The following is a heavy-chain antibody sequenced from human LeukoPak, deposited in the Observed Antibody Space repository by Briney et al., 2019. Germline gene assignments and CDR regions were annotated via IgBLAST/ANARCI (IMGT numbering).Heavy chain of an antibody. V-gene: IGHV3-15*01. CDR2: IKSKIDGGTT. D-gene: IGHD2-2*01. CDR3: TTYSSIVVGGYFYYYYMDV. Sequence: GGSLRLSCATSGFTFSNAWMSWVRQAPGKGLEWVGRIKSKIDGGTTDYTAPVKGRFIISRDDSKNTLYLQMNSLKTEDTAVYYCTTYSSIVVGGYFYYYYMDVWGKGTTVTISS. CDR1: GFTFSNAW. J-gene: IGHJ6*03.